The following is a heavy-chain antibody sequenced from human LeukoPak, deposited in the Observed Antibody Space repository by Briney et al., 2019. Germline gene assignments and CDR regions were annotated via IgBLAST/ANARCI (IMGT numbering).Heavy chain of an antibody. Sequence: GGSLRLSCAASGFTFSSYGMNWVRQAPGKGLEWVAVIWYDGSNKYYANSVKGRFTISRDNSKNTLYLQMNSLRAEDTAVYYCTRASHDYGRADVWGQGTTVTVSS. V-gene: IGHV3-33*08. CDR1: GFTFSSYG. J-gene: IGHJ6*02. CDR3: TRASHDYGRADV. D-gene: IGHD4-17*01. CDR2: IWYDGSNK.